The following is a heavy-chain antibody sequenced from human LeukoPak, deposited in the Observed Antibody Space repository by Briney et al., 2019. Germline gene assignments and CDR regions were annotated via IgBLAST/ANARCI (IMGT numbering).Heavy chain of an antibody. J-gene: IGHJ4*02. D-gene: IGHD3-9*01. CDR1: GGSISSNSYY. CDR2: IYYSGST. CDR3: ARADYDILTGYYTLDY. V-gene: IGHV4-61*05. Sequence: SETLSLTCAVSGGSISSNSYYWGWIRQPPGKGLEWIGYIYYSGSTNYNPSLKSRVTISVDTSKNQFSLKLSSVTAADTAVYYCARADYDILTGYYTLDYWGQGTLVTVSS.